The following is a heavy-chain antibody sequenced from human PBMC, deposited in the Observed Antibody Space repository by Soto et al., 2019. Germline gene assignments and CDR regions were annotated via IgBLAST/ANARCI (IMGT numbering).Heavy chain of an antibody. CDR3: VSQRTAVITQAYFDD. CDR2: GSYRGGG. V-gene: IGHV4-39*01. Sequence: PSEPLSLTCTFSGGSVTNSSYYWRWIRHSPGKGLGWIGRGSYRGGGCSRSSGKSRVTISVDTSKNQCSLNLNSVTASDTAVSFCVSQRTAVITQAYFDDWGRGALVTVS. J-gene: IGHJ4*01. D-gene: IGHD1-20*01. CDR1: GGSVTNSSYY.